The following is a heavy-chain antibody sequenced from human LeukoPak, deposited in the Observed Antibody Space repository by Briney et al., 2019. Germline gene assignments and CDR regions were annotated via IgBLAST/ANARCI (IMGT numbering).Heavy chain of an antibody. V-gene: IGHV3-49*03. Sequence: GGFLRLSCRTSGFTFGDYALSWFRQAPGKGLEWVGFIRSKVYGGTTEYAASVKGRVTISRDDSEGIAYLQMNSLKTEDTAMYYCSRVTTSGSYGRFDALHIWGQGTMVTVSS. CDR3: SRVTTSGSYGRFDALHI. D-gene: IGHD6-19*01. CDR1: GFTFGDYA. CDR2: IRSKVYGGTT. J-gene: IGHJ3*02.